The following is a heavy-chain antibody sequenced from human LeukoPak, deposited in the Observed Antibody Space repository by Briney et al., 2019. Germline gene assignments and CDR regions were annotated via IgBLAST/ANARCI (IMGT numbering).Heavy chain of an antibody. D-gene: IGHD2-2*01. CDR1: GYTFTGYY. CDR3: AREEIVVPAASGDY. V-gene: IGHV1-2*02. J-gene: IGHJ4*02. CDR2: INPNSGGT. Sequence: ASVKVSCKASGYTFTGYYMHWVRQAPGQGLEWREWINPNSGGTNYAQKFQGRVTMTRDTSISTAYMELSRLRSDDTAVYYCAREEIVVPAASGDYWGQGTLVTVSS.